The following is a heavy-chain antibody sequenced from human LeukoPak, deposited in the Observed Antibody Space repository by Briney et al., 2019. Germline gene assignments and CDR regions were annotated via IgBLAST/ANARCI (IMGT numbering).Heavy chain of an antibody. V-gene: IGHV4-34*01. CDR2: LNHGGDI. J-gene: IGHJ4*02. Sequence: PSETLSLTCAVYGGSFRGYYWTWIRQPPGKGLEWIGELNHGGDINYNPSLKSRVTISVDTSKNQLSLRLNSVTAADTAVYYCARKHYSGSGSYYTDWGQGTLVTVSS. D-gene: IGHD3-10*01. CDR1: GGSFRGYY. CDR3: ARKHYSGSGSYYTD.